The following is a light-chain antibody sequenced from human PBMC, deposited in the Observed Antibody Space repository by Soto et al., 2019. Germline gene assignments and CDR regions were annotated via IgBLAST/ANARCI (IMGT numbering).Light chain of an antibody. CDR2: GAS. CDR1: QRVAITQ. CDR3: QQYAHSRRK. J-gene: IGKJ1*01. Sequence: EIVVTQSPGTLSLSPGERATLFCRASQRVAITQLAWYQQKPGQAPRLLIGASRKATGIRDRFSVSGSRTDFTLTISRLEPEDFAVYYSQQYAHSRRKVDRGTKVDSK. V-gene: IGKV3-20*01.